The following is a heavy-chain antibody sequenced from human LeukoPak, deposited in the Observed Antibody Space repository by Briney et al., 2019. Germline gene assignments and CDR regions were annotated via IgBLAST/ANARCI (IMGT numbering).Heavy chain of an antibody. D-gene: IGHD3-22*01. Sequence: SETLSLTCTVSGGSISSSSYYWGWIRQPPGKGLEWIGSIYYSGSTYYNPSLKSRVTISVDTSKNQFSLKLSSVTAADTAVYYCAIRQTNYYDSSGKNDYWGQGNLVTVSS. V-gene: IGHV4-39*01. CDR3: AIRQTNYYDSSGKNDY. J-gene: IGHJ4*02. CDR1: GGSISSSSYY. CDR2: IYYSGST.